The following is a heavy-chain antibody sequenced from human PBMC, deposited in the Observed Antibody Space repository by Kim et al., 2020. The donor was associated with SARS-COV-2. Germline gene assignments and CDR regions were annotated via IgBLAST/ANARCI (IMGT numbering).Heavy chain of an antibody. D-gene: IGHD3-10*01. V-gene: IGHV3-23*01. Sequence: GGSLRLSCAASGFTFSSYAMSWVRQSPGKGLEWVSAFSGSGGSTYYADSVKGRLTISGDNSKNTLYLQMNILRAEATSICYCAKDLDYYGSGSYYFPFSSWGQETLVTVYS. CDR1: GFTFSSYA. J-gene: IGHJ5*02. CDR2: FSGSGGST. CDR3: AKDLDYYGSGSYYFPFSS.